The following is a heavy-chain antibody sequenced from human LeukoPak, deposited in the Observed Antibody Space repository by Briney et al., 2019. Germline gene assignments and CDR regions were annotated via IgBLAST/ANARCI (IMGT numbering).Heavy chain of an antibody. Sequence: SVKVSCKASGGTFSSYAISWVRQAPGQGLEWMGGIIPIFGTANYAQKFQGRVTITADESTSTAYMELSSLRSEDTAVYYCARASGVPAQYQNNWFDPWGQGTLVTVSS. V-gene: IGHV1-69*13. CDR2: IIPIFGTA. CDR1: GGTFSSYA. J-gene: IGHJ5*02. D-gene: IGHD2-2*01. CDR3: ARASGVPAQYQNNWFDP.